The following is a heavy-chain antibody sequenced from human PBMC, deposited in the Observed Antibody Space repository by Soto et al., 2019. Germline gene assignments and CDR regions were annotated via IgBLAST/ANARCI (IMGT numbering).Heavy chain of an antibody. J-gene: IGHJ6*02. V-gene: IGHV4-31*03. CDR3: ASLPDYDILTGYYNAPALGMDV. CDR2: IYYSGST. Sequence: QVQLQESGPGLVKPSQTLSLTCTVSGGSISSGGYYWSWIRQHPGKGLEWIGYIYYSGSTYYNPSLKSRVTISVDTSKNQFSLKLSSVTAADTAVYYCASLPDYDILTGYYNAPALGMDVWGQGTTVTVSS. D-gene: IGHD3-9*01. CDR1: GGSISSGGYY.